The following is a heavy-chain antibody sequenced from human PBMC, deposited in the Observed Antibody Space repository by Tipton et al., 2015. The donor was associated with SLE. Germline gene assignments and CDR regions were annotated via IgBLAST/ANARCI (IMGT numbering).Heavy chain of an antibody. Sequence: TLSLTCTVSGGSISSGGYYWSWIRQHPGKGLEWIGYIYYSGSTNYNPSLKSRVTISVDKSKNQFSLKLSSVTAADTAVYYCARVPGQFGGYSYGEARGAFDIWGQGTMVTVSS. V-gene: IGHV4-31*03. CDR2: IYYSGST. J-gene: IGHJ3*02. CDR3: ARVPGQFGGYSYGEARGAFDI. D-gene: IGHD5-18*01. CDR1: GGSISSGGYY.